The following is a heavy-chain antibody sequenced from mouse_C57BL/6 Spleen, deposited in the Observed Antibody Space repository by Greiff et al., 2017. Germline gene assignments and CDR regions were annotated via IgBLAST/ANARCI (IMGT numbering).Heavy chain of an antibody. Sequence: QVQLQQPGAELVKPGASVKLSCKASGYTFTSYWMHWVKQRPGQGLEWIGMIHPNSGSTNYNEKFKSKATLTVDKSSSTAYMQLSSLTSEDSAVYYCAREGGYTGSRSAAMGYWGHGTSVTVSS. CDR2: IHPNSGST. D-gene: IGHD1-1*01. V-gene: IGHV1-64*01. CDR3: AREGGYTGSRSAAMGY. CDR1: GYTFTSYW. J-gene: IGHJ4*01.